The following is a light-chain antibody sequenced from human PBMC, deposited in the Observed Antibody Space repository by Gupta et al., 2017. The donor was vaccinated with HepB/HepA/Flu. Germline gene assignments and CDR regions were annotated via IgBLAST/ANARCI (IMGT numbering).Light chain of an antibody. V-gene: IGKV3-20*01. CDR1: QSVSSSY. Sequence: EIVLTQSPGTLSLSPGERATLSCRASQSVSSSYLAWYQQKPGQAPRLLIYGASSRATGIPDRLSGSGSGTDFTLTNSRLEPEDFAVYYCQQYGSSPPITFGGGTKVEIK. CDR2: GAS. CDR3: QQYGSSPPIT. J-gene: IGKJ4*01.